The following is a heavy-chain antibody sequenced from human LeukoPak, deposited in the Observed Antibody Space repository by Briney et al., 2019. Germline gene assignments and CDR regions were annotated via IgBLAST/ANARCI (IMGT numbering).Heavy chain of an antibody. D-gene: IGHD3-22*01. Sequence: PGGSLRLSCAASGFTFDDYAMHWVRQAPGKGLEWVSGINWNSGSIVYADSVKGRFTISRDNAKNSLYLQMNSLRAEDTAFYYCAKAYYYDTSGYRTTYFDYWGQGTLVTVSS. J-gene: IGHJ4*02. CDR1: GFTFDDYA. V-gene: IGHV3-9*01. CDR2: INWNSGSI. CDR3: AKAYYYDTSGYRTTYFDY.